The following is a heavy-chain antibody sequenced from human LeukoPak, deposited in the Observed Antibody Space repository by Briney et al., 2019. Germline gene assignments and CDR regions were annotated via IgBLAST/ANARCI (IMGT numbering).Heavy chain of an antibody. CDR3: ARDRDCSGGSCSYYYGMDV. CDR2: IYYSGST. Sequence: PSQTLSLTCTVSGVSISSGGYYWSWIRQHPGKGLEWIGYIYYSGSTYYNPSLKSRVTISVDTSKNQFSLKLSSVTAADTAVYYCARDRDCSGGSCSYYYGMDVWGQGTTVTVSS. V-gene: IGHV4-31*03. D-gene: IGHD2-15*01. CDR1: GVSISSGGYY. J-gene: IGHJ6*02.